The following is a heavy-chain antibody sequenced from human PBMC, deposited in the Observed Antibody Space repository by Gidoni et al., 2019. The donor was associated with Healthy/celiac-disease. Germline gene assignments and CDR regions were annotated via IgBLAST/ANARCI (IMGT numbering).Heavy chain of an antibody. J-gene: IGHJ6*02. Sequence: QVQLQDSGLGLVRTSYTLSLTCTASCGSVACVCYYWSWFRQPPGKGLEWIGYIYYSGSTNYNPNLKSRVTISVETYKNQFSLKLSSVTAADTAVYYCARSDYDILTGSAYYGMDVWGQGTTVTVSS. CDR3: ARSDYDILTGSAYYGMDV. CDR2: IYYSGST. D-gene: IGHD3-9*01. V-gene: IGHV4-61*01. CDR1: CGSVACVCYY.